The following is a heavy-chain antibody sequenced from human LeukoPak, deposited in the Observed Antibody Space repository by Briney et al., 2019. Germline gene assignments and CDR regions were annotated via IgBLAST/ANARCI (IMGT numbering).Heavy chain of an antibody. Sequence: GESLKLSCKGSGYSFTSYWISWVRQMPGKGLEWMGRIDPTDSYTDYSPSFQGHDTISVDKSISTAYLQWNSLKASDTAMYYCARRRSRITMVRGVNEWFDPWGQGTLVTVS. CDR1: GYSFTSYW. V-gene: IGHV5-10-1*01. J-gene: IGHJ5*02. CDR2: IDPTDSYT. D-gene: IGHD3-10*01. CDR3: ARRRSRITMVRGVNEWFDP.